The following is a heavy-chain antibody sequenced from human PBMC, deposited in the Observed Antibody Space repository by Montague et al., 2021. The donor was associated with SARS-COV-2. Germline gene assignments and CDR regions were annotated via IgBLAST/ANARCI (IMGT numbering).Heavy chain of an antibody. J-gene: IGHJ4*02. V-gene: IGHV4-39*01. CDR2: IYYSRST. CDR3: ARPKYSSSWYVDY. D-gene: IGHD6-13*01. CDR1: GGSISSSSYY. Sequence: SETLSLTCTVSGGSISSSSYYWGWIRQPPGKGLEWIGSIYYSRSTYYNPSLKSRVTISVDTSKNQFSLKLSSVTAADTAVYYCARPKYSSSWYVDYWGQGTLVTVSS.